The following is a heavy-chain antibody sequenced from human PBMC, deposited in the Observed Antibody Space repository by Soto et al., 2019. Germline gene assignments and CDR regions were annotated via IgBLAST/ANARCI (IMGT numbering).Heavy chain of an antibody. CDR3: ARDPVGRYSNYYYFHGMDV. CDR1: GFTFTSYG. J-gene: IGHJ6*02. CDR2: MSYDGSNR. V-gene: IGHV3-30*03. D-gene: IGHD1-26*01. Sequence: GGSLRLSCAASGFTFTSYGMHWVRQAPGKGLEWVAVMSYDGSNRYYAESVKGRFTISRDNSKNTLYLQVNSLRTEDTAVYYCARDPVGRYSNYYYFHGMDVWGQGTTVTVSS.